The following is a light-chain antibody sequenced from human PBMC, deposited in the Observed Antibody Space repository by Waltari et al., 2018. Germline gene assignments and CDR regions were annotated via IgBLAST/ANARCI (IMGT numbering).Light chain of an antibody. J-gene: IGLJ2*01. V-gene: IGLV2-11*01. CDR3: SSYAGSYIFTV. Sequence: QSALTQPRSVSGSPGQSVTISCTGTSSDVGGYNYVYWHQQHPGKAPTVMIYDVSKRPAWVRCRFSGSKSGNTASLTISGLQAEDEAEYYCSSYAGSYIFTVFGGGTKLTVL. CDR2: DVS. CDR1: SSDVGGYNY.